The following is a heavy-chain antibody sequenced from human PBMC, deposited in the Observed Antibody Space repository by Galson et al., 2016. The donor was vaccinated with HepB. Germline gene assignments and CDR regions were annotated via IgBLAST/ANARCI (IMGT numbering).Heavy chain of an antibody. Sequence: AEVKKPGESLRISCKGSGYTFTSYWLAWARQKPGKGLEWMGIIWPDDSDTRYSPSFQGQVTFSADKSINTAYLQWNSLKASDTAMYYCAFSVGPPPRNFESWGQGTLVTVTS. D-gene: IGHD1-14*01. J-gene: IGHJ4*02. CDR3: AFSVGPPPRNFES. CDR1: GYTFTSYW. CDR2: IWPDDSDT. V-gene: IGHV5-51*03.